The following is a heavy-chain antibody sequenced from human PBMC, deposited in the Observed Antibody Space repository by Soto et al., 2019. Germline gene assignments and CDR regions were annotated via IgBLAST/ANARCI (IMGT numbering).Heavy chain of an antibody. V-gene: IGHV3-30*18. CDR1: GFTFSSYG. Sequence: QVQLVESGGGVVQPGRSLRLSCAASGFTFSSYGMHWVRQAPGKGLEWVAVISYDGSNKYYADSVKGRFTISRDNSKNTLYLQMNSLRAEDTAVYYCAKDFGDYDFWSGYAYNWFDPWGRGTLVTVSS. CDR2: ISYDGSNK. CDR3: AKDFGDYDFWSGYAYNWFDP. J-gene: IGHJ5*02. D-gene: IGHD3-3*01.